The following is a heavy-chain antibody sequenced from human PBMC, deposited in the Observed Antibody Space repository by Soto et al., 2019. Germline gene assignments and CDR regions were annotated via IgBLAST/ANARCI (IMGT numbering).Heavy chain of an antibody. CDR2: INHSGST. CDR1: GGSFSGYY. J-gene: IGHJ4*02. CDR3: ASGLYSGYDHGLDY. D-gene: IGHD5-12*01. V-gene: IGHV4-34*01. Sequence: SETLSLTCAVYGGSFSGYYWIWIRQPPGKGLEWIGEINHSGSTNYNPSLKSRVTISVDTSKNQFSLKLSSVTAADTAVYYCASGLYSGYDHGLDYWGQGTLVTVSS.